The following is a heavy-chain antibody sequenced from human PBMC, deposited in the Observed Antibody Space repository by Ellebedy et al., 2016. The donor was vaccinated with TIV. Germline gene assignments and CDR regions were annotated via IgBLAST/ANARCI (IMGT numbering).Heavy chain of an antibody. Sequence: ASVKVSXKASGYTFTGYYMHWVRQAPGQGLEWMGWINPNSGGTNYAQKFQGRVTMTRDTSISTAYMELSRLRSDDTAVYYCARTIWSYGYYYAMDVWGQGTTVTVSS. CDR3: ARTIWSYGYYYAMDV. CDR2: INPNSGGT. CDR1: GYTFTGYY. D-gene: IGHD5-18*01. J-gene: IGHJ6*02. V-gene: IGHV1-2*02.